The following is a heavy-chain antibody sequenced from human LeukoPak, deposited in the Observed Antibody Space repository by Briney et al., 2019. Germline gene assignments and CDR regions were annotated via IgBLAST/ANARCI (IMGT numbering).Heavy chain of an antibody. Sequence: SETLSLTCTVSGGSISTYFWSWIRQPPGKGLEWMGYIYYSGTTNYNPSLKSRVTISVDTAKNQFSLNLSSVTAADTAVYYCARNKNWSDTWGQGTLVTVSS. J-gene: IGHJ5*02. CDR2: IYYSGTT. D-gene: IGHD1/OR15-1a*01. CDR1: GGSISTYF. V-gene: IGHV4-59*08. CDR3: ARNKNWSDT.